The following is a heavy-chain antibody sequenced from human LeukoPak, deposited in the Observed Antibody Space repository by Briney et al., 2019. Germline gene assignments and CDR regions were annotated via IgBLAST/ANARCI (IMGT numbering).Heavy chain of an antibody. CDR1: GYTFTGYY. J-gene: IGHJ3*02. V-gene: IGHV1-2*02. CDR3: ARGRAYRAFDI. D-gene: IGHD3-16*02. Sequence: ASVKVSCKTSGYTFTGYYIHWVRQAPGQGLEWMGWINPNSGGTNYAQNFQGRVTMTRDTSISTAYMDLSRLKYDDTAVYYCARGRAYRAFDIWGQGTMVTVSS. CDR2: INPNSGGT.